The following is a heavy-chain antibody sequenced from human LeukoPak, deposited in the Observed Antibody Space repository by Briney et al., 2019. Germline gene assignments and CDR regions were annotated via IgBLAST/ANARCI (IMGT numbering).Heavy chain of an antibody. CDR2: INWDGTST. Sequence: AGGALRLSCVASEFAFSPYWMHWVRQAPGNGLVWGSHINWDGTSTHYADSVQGRFPISRDNAKNTVYLERNSLRAEDTGVYCCARDRSYAMEVWGQGPTVAVSS. CDR3: ARDRSYAMEV. J-gene: IGHJ6*02. CDR1: EFAFSPYW. V-gene: IGHV3-74*01.